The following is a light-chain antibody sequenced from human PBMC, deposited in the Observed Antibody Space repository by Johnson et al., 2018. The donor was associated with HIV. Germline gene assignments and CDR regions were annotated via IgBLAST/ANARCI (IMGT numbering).Light chain of an antibody. J-gene: IGLJ1*01. CDR1: SSNIGSNT. CDR3: GRWDDSLSTYV. CDR2: SNN. V-gene: IGLV1-44*01. Sequence: QSVLTQPPSASGTPGQRVTISCSGSSSNIGSNTVNWYQQLPGTAPKLLIYSNNQRPSGVPDRFSGSKSGTSATLGITGLQTGDGADYYCGRWDDSLSTYVFGTGTKVTVL.